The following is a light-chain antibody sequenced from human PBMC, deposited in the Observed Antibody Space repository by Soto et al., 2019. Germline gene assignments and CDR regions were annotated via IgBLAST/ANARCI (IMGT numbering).Light chain of an antibody. Sequence: QSVLTQPPSASGTPGQRVTISSSGSSSNIGSNTVNWYQQLPGTAPKLLIYSNNQRPSGVPDRFSGSKSGTSASLAISGLQSEDEDDYYCAAWDDSLNGWVFGGGTNLTVL. CDR1: SSNIGSNT. V-gene: IGLV1-44*01. CDR3: AAWDDSLNGWV. J-gene: IGLJ3*02. CDR2: SNN.